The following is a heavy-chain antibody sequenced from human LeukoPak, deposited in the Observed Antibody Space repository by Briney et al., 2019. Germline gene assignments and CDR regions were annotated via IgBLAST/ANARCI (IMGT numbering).Heavy chain of an antibody. D-gene: IGHD3-22*01. CDR1: GFTFSSYA. J-gene: IGHJ1*01. V-gene: IGHV3-23*01. CDR3: AKEGYYDSSGYYHEYFQH. Sequence: GGSLRPSCAASGFTFSSYAMSWVRQAPGKGLEWVSAISGSGGSTYYADSVKGRFTISRDNSKNTLYLQVNSLRAEDTAVYYCAKEGYYDSSGYYHEYFQHWGQGTLVTVSS. CDR2: ISGSGGST.